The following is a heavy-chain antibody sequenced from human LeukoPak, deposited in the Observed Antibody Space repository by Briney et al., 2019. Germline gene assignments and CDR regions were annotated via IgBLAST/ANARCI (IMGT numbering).Heavy chain of an antibody. Sequence: SGGSLRLSCAASGFTFSSYAMSWVRQAPGKGLEWVSGISGSGGSTYYADSVKGRFTISRDNSKNTLYLQMNGLRAEDTAVYYCATVVASKGGAFAFWGRGTMVAVSS. D-gene: IGHD5-12*01. CDR2: ISGSGGST. J-gene: IGHJ3*01. V-gene: IGHV3-23*01. CDR3: ATVVASKGGAFAF. CDR1: GFTFSSYA.